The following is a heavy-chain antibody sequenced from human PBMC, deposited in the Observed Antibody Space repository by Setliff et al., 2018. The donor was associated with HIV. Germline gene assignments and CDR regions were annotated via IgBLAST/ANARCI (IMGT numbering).Heavy chain of an antibody. CDR1: GFTFRTFA. J-gene: IGHJ4*02. Sequence: PGGSLRLSCVASGFTFRTFAMHWVRQAPGKGLEWVSVITYDGSRTYYADSVKGRFTISRDNSENTLYLQMNGLRSEDTAVYYCARVTSDSSGYYWGYYFDYWGQGTRVTVSS. V-gene: IGHV3-30*01. CDR3: ARVTSDSSGYYWGYYFDY. CDR2: ITYDGSRT. D-gene: IGHD3-22*01.